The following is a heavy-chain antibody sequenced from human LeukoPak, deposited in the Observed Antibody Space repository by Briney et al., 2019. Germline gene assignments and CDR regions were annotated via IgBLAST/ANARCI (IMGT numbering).Heavy chain of an antibody. CDR2: IYWDDDK. CDR3: AHRTYYYDSSGHAFDY. D-gene: IGHD3-22*01. V-gene: IGHV2-5*02. J-gene: IGHJ4*02. CDR1: GFSLSTSGVG. Sequence: GPTLVNPTQTLTLTCTFSGFSLSTSGVGVGWIRQPPGKALEWLALIYWDDDKRYSPSLKSRLTITKDTSKNQVVLTMTNMDPVDTASYYCAHRTYYYDSSGHAFDYWGQGTLVTVSS.